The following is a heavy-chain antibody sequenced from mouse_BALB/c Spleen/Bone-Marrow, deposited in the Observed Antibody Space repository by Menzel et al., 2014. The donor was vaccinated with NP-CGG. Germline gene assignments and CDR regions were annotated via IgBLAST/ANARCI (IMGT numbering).Heavy chain of an antibody. CDR1: GFSLTNYG. CDR2: IWAGGST. J-gene: IGHJ3*01. D-gene: IGHD2-14*01. Sequence: VQVVESGPGLVAPSQSLSITCTVSGFSLTNYGVHWVRQPPGKGLEWLGVIWAGGSTNYNSALMSRLIISKDNSKSQVFLKMSSLQTDDTAMYYCASYYRYDGAYWGQGTLVTVSA. CDR3: ASYYRYDGAY. V-gene: IGHV2-9*02.